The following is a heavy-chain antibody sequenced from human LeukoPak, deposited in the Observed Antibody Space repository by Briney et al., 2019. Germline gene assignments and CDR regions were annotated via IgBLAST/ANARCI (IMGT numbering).Heavy chain of an antibody. CDR2: IIPIFGTA. J-gene: IGHJ5*02. V-gene: IGHV1-69*13. Sequence: SVKVSCKASGGTFSSYAISWVRQAPGQGLEWMGGIIPIFGTANYAQKFQGRVTITADESTSTAFMELSSLRSEDTAVYYCAGYSSSHLGTEYWFGPWGQGTLVTVSS. D-gene: IGHD6-13*01. CDR1: GGTFSSYA. CDR3: AGYSSSHLGTEYWFGP.